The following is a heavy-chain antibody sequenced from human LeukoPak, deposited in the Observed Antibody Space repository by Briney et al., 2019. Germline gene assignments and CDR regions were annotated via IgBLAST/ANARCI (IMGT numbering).Heavy chain of an antibody. CDR2: ISTSGSTT. CDR1: GFTFSDYE. CDR3: ARGALHVFDY. D-gene: IGHD3-10*02. Sequence: GGSLRLSCAASGFTFSDYEINWVRQAPGKGLEGGSCISTSGSTTYYADSVKGRFTISRDNAKNSLFLQMNTLTAEDTAVYYCARGALHVFDYWGQGTPVTVSS. J-gene: IGHJ4*02. V-gene: IGHV3-48*03.